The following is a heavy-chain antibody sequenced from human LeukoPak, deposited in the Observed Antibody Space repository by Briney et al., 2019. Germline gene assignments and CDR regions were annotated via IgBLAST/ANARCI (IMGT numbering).Heavy chain of an antibody. D-gene: IGHD2-15*01. V-gene: IGHV3-7*01. Sequence: GGSLRLSCASSGIIFNHYWMSWVRQVPGKGLEWVANIKEDGSEKNYEDSVRGRFTISRDNARSSLYLQMNSLRAEDTAVYYCARRGWQFDSWGQGTLVTVSS. CDR1: GIIFNHYW. CDR3: ARRGWQFDS. CDR2: IKEDGSEK. J-gene: IGHJ4*02.